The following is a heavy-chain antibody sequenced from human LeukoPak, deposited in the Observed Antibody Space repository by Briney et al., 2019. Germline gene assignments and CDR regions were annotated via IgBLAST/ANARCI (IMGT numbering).Heavy chain of an antibody. J-gene: IGHJ4*02. CDR2: IVVGSGNT. V-gene: IGHV1-58*01. CDR1: GFTFTSSA. CDR3: ATDDVTTGTKTALGY. Sequence: SVKVSCKASGFTFTSSAVQWVRQARGQGLEWIGWIVVGSGNTNYAQKFQERVTINRDMSTSTAYMELSSLRSEDTAVYYCATDDVTTGTKTALGYWGQGTLVTVSP. D-gene: IGHD1-1*01.